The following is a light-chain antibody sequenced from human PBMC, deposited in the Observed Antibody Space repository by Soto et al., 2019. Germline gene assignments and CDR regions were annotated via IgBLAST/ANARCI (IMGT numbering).Light chain of an antibody. V-gene: IGKV1-39*01. CDR2: GAS. CDR1: QSINIY. Sequence: IPMTQSPSSLSASVGDSVTVTCRASQSINIYLNWYQQKPGKAPTLLIYGASSLQSGVTSRFTGGASRTDFTLTISSRQPEDFATYYCQQSYRSPYTFGQGTKLEIK. J-gene: IGKJ2*01. CDR3: QQSYRSPYT.